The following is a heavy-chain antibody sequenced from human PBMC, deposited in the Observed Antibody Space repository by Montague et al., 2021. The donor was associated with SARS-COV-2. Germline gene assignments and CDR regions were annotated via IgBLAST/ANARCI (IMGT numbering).Heavy chain of an antibody. CDR2: INHSGTA. Sequence: SETLSLTCAVYGGSFSVYYWSWLRQSSRSGLEWIAEINHSGTANYNPSLKSRVSISVDTSKNQFTLKLTSVTAADTAMYYCAKERGVVRAARTLVAFDLWGQGTMVTVSS. J-gene: IGHJ3*01. V-gene: IGHV4-34*01. CDR1: GGSFSVYY. D-gene: IGHD2-2*01. CDR3: AKERGVVRAARTLVAFDL.